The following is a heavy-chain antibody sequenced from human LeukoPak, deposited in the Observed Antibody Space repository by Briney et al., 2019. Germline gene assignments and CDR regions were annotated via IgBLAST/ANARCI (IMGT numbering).Heavy chain of an antibody. V-gene: IGHV3-23*01. CDR2: ISGSGGST. CDR1: GFTFSSYA. J-gene: IGHJ3*02. CDR3: ARDIAAPRDAFDI. D-gene: IGHD6-6*01. Sequence: GGSLRLSCAASGFTFSSYAMSWVRQAPGKGLEWVSAISGSGGSTYYADSVKGRFTISRDNSKNTLYLQMNSLRAEDTAVYYCARDIAAPRDAFDIWGQGTMVTVSS.